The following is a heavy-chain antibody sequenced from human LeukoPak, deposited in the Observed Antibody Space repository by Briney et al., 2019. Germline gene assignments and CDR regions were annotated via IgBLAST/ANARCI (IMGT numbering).Heavy chain of an antibody. Sequence: SETLSLTCTVSGGSISSSSYYWGWIRQPPGKGLEWIGSIYYSRSAYYNPSLKSRVTISVDTSKNQFSLKLSSLTAADTAVYYCARGVTMIVVVIHDWYFDLWGRGTLVTVSS. CDR2: IYYSRSA. D-gene: IGHD3-22*01. CDR1: GGSISSSSYY. CDR3: ARGVTMIVVVIHDWYFDL. V-gene: IGHV4-39*01. J-gene: IGHJ2*01.